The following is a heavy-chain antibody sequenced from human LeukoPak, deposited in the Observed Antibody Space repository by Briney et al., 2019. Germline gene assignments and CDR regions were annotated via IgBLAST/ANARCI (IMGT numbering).Heavy chain of an antibody. J-gene: IGHJ5*02. CDR1: GFTFSSYA. CDR2: ISYDGSNK. CDR3: AREGVNYYDSSGYYAVS. D-gene: IGHD3-22*01. V-gene: IGHV3-30*14. Sequence: GGSLRLSCAASGFTFSSYAMHWVRQAPGKGLEWVAVISYDGSNKYYADSVKGRFTISRDSSQNTVYLQMNSLRAEDTAVYYCAREGVNYYDSSGYYAVSWGQGTLVTVSS.